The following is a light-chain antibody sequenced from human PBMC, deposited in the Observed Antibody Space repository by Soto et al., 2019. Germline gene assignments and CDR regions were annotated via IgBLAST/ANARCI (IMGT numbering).Light chain of an antibody. Sequence: DIVITHSRLSLPVTPGEPASISCRSSQSLLQTNGYTYLDWYLQKPGQSPQLLIYLTSIRASGVPDRFSGSGSGTEFTLKISKVEAEDVGVYYCMQSLQTPPWTLGPGTKVDIK. CDR2: LTS. CDR3: MQSLQTPPWT. V-gene: IGKV2-28*01. J-gene: IGKJ1*01. CDR1: QSLLQTNGYTY.